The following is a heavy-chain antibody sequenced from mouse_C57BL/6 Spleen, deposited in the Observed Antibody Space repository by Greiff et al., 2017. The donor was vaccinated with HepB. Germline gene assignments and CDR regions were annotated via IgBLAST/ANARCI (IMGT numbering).Heavy chain of an antibody. CDR1: GFTFSSYT. D-gene: IGHD1-1*01. J-gene: IGHJ1*03. CDR2: ISGGGGNT. V-gene: IGHV5-9*01. CDR3: ARHPYYYGSTRYFDV. Sequence: VQLVESGGGLVKPGGSLKLSCAASGFTFSSYTMSWVRQTPEKRLEWVATISGGGGNTYYPDSVKGRFTISRDNAKNTLYLQMSSLRSEDTALYYCARHPYYYGSTRYFDVWGTGTTVTVSS.